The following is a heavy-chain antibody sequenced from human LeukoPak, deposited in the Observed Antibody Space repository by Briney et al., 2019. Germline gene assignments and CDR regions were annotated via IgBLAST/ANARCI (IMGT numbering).Heavy chain of an antibody. CDR1: GFTFSSYW. Sequence: GGSLRLSCAASGFTFSSYWMHWVRQAPGKGLVWVSRINSDGSSTSYADSVKGRFTISRDNAKNTLYLQMNSLRAEDTAVYYCGSIGSAPSGGYWGQGTLVTVSS. V-gene: IGHV3-74*01. CDR2: INSDGSST. D-gene: IGHD3-10*01. CDR3: GSIGSAPSGGY. J-gene: IGHJ4*02.